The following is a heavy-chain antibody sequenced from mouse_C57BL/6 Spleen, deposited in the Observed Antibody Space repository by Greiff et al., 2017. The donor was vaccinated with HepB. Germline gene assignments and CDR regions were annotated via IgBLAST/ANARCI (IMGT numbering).Heavy chain of an antibody. CDR3: ARLSTTVVASKGYFDV. Sequence: VQLQQPGAELVKPGASVKLSCKASGYTFTSYWMHWVKQRPGRGLEWIGRIDPNSGGTKYNEKFKSKATLTVDKPSSTAYMQLSSLTSEDSAVYYCARLSTTVVASKGYFDVWGTGTTVTVSS. CDR2: IDPNSGGT. J-gene: IGHJ1*03. D-gene: IGHD1-1*01. V-gene: IGHV1-72*01. CDR1: GYTFTSYW.